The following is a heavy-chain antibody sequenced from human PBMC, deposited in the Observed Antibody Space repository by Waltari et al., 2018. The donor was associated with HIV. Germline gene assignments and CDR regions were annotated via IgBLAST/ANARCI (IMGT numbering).Heavy chain of an antibody. D-gene: IGHD5-12*01. Sequence: QVHLVESGGGVVQPGRSLRLSCAAFGYIFTAYALPWVRQAPGKGLEWVAFIAYDGSRQQYADSVRGRFTISRDDFKNTLYLQMNSLRPGDTAVYYCARESKYSHKYYPFEYWGQGTLVSVSS. CDR3: ARESKYSHKYYPFEY. J-gene: IGHJ4*02. CDR1: GYIFTAYA. CDR2: IAYDGSRQ. V-gene: IGHV3-30-3*01.